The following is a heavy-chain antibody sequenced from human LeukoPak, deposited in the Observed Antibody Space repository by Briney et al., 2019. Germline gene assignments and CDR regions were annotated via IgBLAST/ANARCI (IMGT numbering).Heavy chain of an antibody. V-gene: IGHV1-18*01. Sequence: ASVKVSCKTSGYTFTNYGIIWVRQAPGQGPEWMGWISGYNGNTNYVQKFQGRVTMTTDTSTSTAYMELRSLRSDDTAVYYCARDLSLGPHHYGEPFDYWGQGTLVTVSP. CDR1: GYTFTNYG. J-gene: IGHJ4*02. CDR3: ARDLSLGPHHYGEPFDY. CDR2: ISGYNGNT. D-gene: IGHD4-17*01.